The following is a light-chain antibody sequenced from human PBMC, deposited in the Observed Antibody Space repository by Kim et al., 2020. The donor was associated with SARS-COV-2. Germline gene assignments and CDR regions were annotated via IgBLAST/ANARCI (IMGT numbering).Light chain of an antibody. Sequence: QSVLTQPPSTSGTPGQRVTISCSGSSSNIGSYSVYWYQQVPGTAPKVLIYRNNQRPSGVPVRFSGSRSGTTASLAISGLRSEDEGNYYCAAWDDSLSGAVFGGGTQLTVL. CDR2: RNN. CDR1: SSNIGSYS. J-gene: IGLJ3*02. V-gene: IGLV1-47*01. CDR3: AAWDDSLSGAV.